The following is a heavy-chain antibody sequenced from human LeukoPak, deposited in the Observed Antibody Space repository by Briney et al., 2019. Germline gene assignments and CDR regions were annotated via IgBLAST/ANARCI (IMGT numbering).Heavy chain of an antibody. D-gene: IGHD2-2*01. CDR1: GVSLSSGNYY. J-gene: IGHJ5*02. CDR2: MSTSGST. CDR3: ARGGVVPAAQNWFGP. Sequence: SETLSLTCTVSGVSLSSGNYYWSWVRQPAGLGLEWIGRMSTSGSTNYNPSLKSLVTISVDTSKNQFSLRLSSVTAADTAVYYCARGGVVPAAQNWFGPWGQGTLVTVSS. V-gene: IGHV4-61*02.